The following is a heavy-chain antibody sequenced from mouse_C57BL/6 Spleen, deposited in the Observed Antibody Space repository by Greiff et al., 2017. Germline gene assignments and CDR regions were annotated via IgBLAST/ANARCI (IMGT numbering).Heavy chain of an antibody. Sequence: VQLKESGGGLVKPGGSLKLSCAASGFTFSDYGMHWVRQAPEKGLEWVAYISSGSSTIYYADTVKGRFTISRDNAKNTLFLQMTSLRSEDTAMYYCARRWTTVVAPYAMDYWGQGTSVTVSS. V-gene: IGHV5-17*01. CDR3: ARRWTTVVAPYAMDY. CDR2: ISSGSSTI. J-gene: IGHJ4*01. D-gene: IGHD1-1*01. CDR1: GFTFSDYG.